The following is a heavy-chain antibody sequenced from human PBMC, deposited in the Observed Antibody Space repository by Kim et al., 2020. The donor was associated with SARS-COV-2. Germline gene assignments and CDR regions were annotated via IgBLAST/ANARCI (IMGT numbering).Heavy chain of an antibody. CDR3: AGYGDYGSGGAFDI. CDR1: GFTFDDYA. V-gene: IGHV3-9*01. CDR2: ISWNSGSI. Sequence: GGSLRLSCAASGFTFDDYAMHWVRQAPGKGLEWVSGISWNSGSIGYADSVKGRFTISRDNAKNSLYLQMNSLRAEDTALYYCAGYGDYGSGGAFDIWGQGTMVTVSS. D-gene: IGHD4-17*01. J-gene: IGHJ3*02.